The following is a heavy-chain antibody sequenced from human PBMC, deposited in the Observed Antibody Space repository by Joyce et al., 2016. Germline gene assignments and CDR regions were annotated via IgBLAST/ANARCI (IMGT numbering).Heavy chain of an antibody. CDR1: GGTFSSYS. J-gene: IGHJ6*02. V-gene: IGHV1-69*01. CDR3: GTDRPPSVFDGYDYYGLDV. CDR2: IIPVYGTP. Sequence: QLQLVQSGAEVKKPGSSVKVSCKASGGTFSSYSINWVRQAPGQGLEWVGVIIPVYGTPNFAHKIPGRVTITAGCSTSIVSMAVTSLGSEDTAVYYCGTDRPPSVFDGYDYYGLDVWGQGTIVSVSS. D-gene: IGHD2-21*02.